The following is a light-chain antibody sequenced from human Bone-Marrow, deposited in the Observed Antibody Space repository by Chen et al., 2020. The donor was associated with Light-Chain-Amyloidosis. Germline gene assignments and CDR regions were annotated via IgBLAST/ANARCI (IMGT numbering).Light chain of an antibody. CDR3: QVWDRSCDRPV. CDR2: DDS. J-gene: IGLJ3*02. CDR1: NIGSTS. V-gene: IGLV3-21*02. Sequence: SYVLTQPSSVSVAPGQTATIACGGNNIGSTSVHWSQQTPGQAPLLVVYDDSDRPSGIPERLSGSNAANPATQTISRVEAGDEADDYCQVWDRSCDRPVFGGGTKLTVL.